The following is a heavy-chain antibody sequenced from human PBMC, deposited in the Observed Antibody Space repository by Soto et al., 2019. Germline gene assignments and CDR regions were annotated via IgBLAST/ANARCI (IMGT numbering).Heavy chain of an antibody. CDR2: IYSGGST. Sequence: EVQLVESGGGLVQPGGSLRLSCAASGFTVNNNYMSWVRQDPGKGLEWVSIIYSGGSTYYADSVKGRFSTSRDISKNMLFLQLNSLRAEHTAVYYCGRGLGTTGYYYGLDFWGQGTLVTVSS. J-gene: IGHJ4*02. V-gene: IGHV3-66*01. CDR3: GRGLGTTGYYYGLDF. D-gene: IGHD3-22*01. CDR1: GFTVNNNY.